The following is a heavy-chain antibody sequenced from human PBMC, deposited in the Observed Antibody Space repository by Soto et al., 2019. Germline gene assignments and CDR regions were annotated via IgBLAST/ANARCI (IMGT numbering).Heavy chain of an antibody. CDR3: ARAKLVVPDDSSGYYSNWFDP. V-gene: IGHV4-59*01. CDR1: EGKIVNYD. Sequence: PSELQSLSYSVVEGKIVNYDCRWIRQHPGKGLEWIGYIYYSGSTNYNPSLKSRVTISLDTSKNQFSLKLSSVTAADTAVYYCARAKLVVPDDSSGYYSNWFDPWGQGTLVTVSS. CDR2: IYYSGST. D-gene: IGHD3-22*01. J-gene: IGHJ5*02.